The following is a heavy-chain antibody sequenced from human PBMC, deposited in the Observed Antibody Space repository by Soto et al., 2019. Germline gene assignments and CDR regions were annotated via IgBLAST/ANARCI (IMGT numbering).Heavy chain of an antibody. V-gene: IGHV3-23*01. CDR1: GFTFSNYG. D-gene: IGHD6-19*01. J-gene: IGHJ4*02. CDR3: AKIDKFNPQSSGWANRFDY. Sequence: EVQLLESGGGLVQPGGSLRLSCAASGFTFSNYGMTWVRQAPGKGLEWVSGMSRDGGVTDYTDAVEGRFTLSRDISKNTLYLQMNSLRAEDTAVYYCAKIDKFNPQSSGWANRFDYWGQGTLVTVSS. CDR2: MSRDGGVT.